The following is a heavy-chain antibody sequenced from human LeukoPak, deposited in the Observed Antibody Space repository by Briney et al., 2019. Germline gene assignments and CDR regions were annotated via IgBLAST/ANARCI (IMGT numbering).Heavy chain of an antibody. Sequence: GSLRLSCAASGFTVSGNYMSWVRQPPGKGLEWIGSIYYSGSTYYNPSLKSRVTISVDTSKNQFSLKLSSVTAADTAVYYCARYNEDYYGSGTPNYYFDYWGQGTLVTVSS. J-gene: IGHJ4*02. V-gene: IGHV4-38-2*01. D-gene: IGHD3-10*01. CDR1: GFTVSGNY. CDR3: ARYNEDYYGSGTPNYYFDY. CDR2: IYYSGST.